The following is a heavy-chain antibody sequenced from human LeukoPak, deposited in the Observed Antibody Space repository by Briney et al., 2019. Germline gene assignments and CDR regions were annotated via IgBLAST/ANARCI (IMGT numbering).Heavy chain of an antibody. Sequence: SETLSLTCAVSGGSINSSSYYWGWIRQPPGKGLEWIGSIYYGGSTYYNPSLKSRVTISVDMSKNQFSLKLSSVTAADTAVYYCARARIAVAGTGGYFDYWGQGTLVTVSS. D-gene: IGHD6-19*01. J-gene: IGHJ4*02. CDR1: GGSINSSSYY. CDR3: ARARIAVAGTGGYFDY. V-gene: IGHV4-39*07. CDR2: IYYGGST.